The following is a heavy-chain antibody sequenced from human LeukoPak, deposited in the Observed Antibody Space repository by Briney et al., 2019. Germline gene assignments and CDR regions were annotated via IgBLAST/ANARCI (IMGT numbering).Heavy chain of an antibody. V-gene: IGHV3-48*04. CDR3: ARAGEAYYYYYYGMDV. CDR2: ISSSSSTI. Sequence: PGGSLRLSCAASGFTFSSYSMNWVRQAPGKGLEWVSYISSSSSTIYYADSVKGRFTISRDNAKNSLYLQMNSLRAEDTAVYYCARAGEAYYYYYYGMDVWGQGTTVTVSS. CDR1: GFTFSSYS. D-gene: IGHD3-16*01. J-gene: IGHJ6*02.